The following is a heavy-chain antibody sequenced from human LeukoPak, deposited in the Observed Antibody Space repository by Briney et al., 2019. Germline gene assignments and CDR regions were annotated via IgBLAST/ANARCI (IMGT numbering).Heavy chain of an antibody. D-gene: IGHD3-22*01. CDR3: ASSPETDYYDSSGYSQYFQH. Sequence: SETLSLTCTVSGGSISSNNYYWGWIRQPPGKGLEWIGSIYYSGSTYNNPSLKSRVTISVDTTKNQFSLKLSSVTAADTAVYYCASSPETDYYDSSGYSQYFQHWGQGTLVTVSS. CDR2: IYYSGST. J-gene: IGHJ1*01. V-gene: IGHV4-39*07. CDR1: GGSISSNNYY.